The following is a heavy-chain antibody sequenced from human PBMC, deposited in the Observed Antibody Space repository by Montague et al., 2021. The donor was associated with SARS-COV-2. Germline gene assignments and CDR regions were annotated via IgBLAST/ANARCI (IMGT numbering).Heavy chain of an antibody. CDR3: ARAYCGGDCYFYWYFDL. J-gene: IGHJ2*01. CDR1: GDSVSSNIAT. V-gene: IGHV6-1*01. CDR2: TYYRSKWYN. Sequence: CAISGDSVSSNIATWNWIRQSPSRGLEWLGRTYYRSKWYNDYAVSVKSRVNINPDTSNNRISLRLNSVTPEDTAVYYCARAYCGGDCYFYWYFDLWGRGTLVTVSS. D-gene: IGHD2-21*02.